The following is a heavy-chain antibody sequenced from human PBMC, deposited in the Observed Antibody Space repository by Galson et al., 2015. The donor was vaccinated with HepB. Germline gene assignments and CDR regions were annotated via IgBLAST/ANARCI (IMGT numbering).Heavy chain of an antibody. CDR1: GFTFSSYA. CDR2: ISYDGSNK. CDR3: ARGAGPVVVVAATGLGMDV. V-gene: IGHV3-30*04. D-gene: IGHD2-15*01. J-gene: IGHJ6*02. Sequence: SLRLSCAASGFTFSSYAMHWVRQAPGKGLEWVAVISYDGSNKYYADSVKGRFTISRDNSKNTLYLQMNSLRAEDTAVYYCARGAGPVVVVAATGLGMDVWGQGTTVTVSS.